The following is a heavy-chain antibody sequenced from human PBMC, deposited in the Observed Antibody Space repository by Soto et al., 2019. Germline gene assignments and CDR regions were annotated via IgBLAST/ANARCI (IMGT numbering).Heavy chain of an antibody. D-gene: IGHD6-6*01. Sequence: AMDWARQAPGKGLEWVTVISIRGGDEYYAESVRGRFTISRDDSKNTLYLQMDSLRVEDTAVYYCARGTIVARQHLDYWGQGTLVTVSS. CDR1: A. V-gene: IGHV3-30*03. CDR2: ISIRGGDE. J-gene: IGHJ4*02. CDR3: ARGTIVARQHLDY.